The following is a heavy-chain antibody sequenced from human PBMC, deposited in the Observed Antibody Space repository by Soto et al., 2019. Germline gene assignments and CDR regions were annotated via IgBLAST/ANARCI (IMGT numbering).Heavy chain of an antibody. Sequence: EVQLVESGGGLVQPGRSLRLSCAASGFTFDDYAMHWVRQAPGKGLEWVSGISWNSGSIGYADSVKGRFTISRDNAKNSLYLQMNSLRAEDTALYYCAKAVGVDLEYYFDYWGQGTLVTVSS. D-gene: IGHD3-3*01. J-gene: IGHJ4*02. V-gene: IGHV3-9*01. CDR3: AKAVGVDLEYYFDY. CDR1: GFTFDDYA. CDR2: ISWNSGSI.